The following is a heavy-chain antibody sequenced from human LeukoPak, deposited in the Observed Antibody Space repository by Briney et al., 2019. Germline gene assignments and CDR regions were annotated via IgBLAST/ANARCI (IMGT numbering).Heavy chain of an antibody. CDR2: ISSRSSYI. D-gene: IGHD6-13*01. CDR1: GFTFSHYS. V-gene: IGHV3-21*04. J-gene: IGHJ5*02. CDR3: AKGPSGIAAAGPNWFDP. Sequence: GGSLRLSCAASGFTFSHYSMNWVRQAPGKGLEWVSSISSRSSYIYCADSVKGRFTISRDNSKNTLYLQMNSLRAEDTAVYYCAKGPSGIAAAGPNWFDPWGQGTLVTVSS.